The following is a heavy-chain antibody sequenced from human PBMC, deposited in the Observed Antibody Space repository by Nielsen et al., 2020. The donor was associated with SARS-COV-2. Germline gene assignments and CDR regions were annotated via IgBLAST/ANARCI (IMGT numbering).Heavy chain of an antibody. D-gene: IGHD2/OR15-2a*01. CDR1: GYTFSDYY. CDR2: INSDGSRS. V-gene: IGHV3-74*01. CDR3: ARLRDDGYYFDTGPFDY. J-gene: IGHJ4*02. Sequence: GESLKISCEGSGYTFSDYYMNWVRQAPGKGLMWVARINSDGSRSAYADAVKGRFIMSRDNARDTLSLQMNSLRAEDTAVYYCARLRDDGYYFDTGPFDYWGQGTPVNVSS.